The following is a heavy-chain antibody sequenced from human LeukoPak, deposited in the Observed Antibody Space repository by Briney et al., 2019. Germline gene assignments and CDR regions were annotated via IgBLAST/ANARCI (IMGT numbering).Heavy chain of an antibody. V-gene: IGHV1-58*02. CDR2: IVVGSGNT. Sequence: GASVKVSCKASGFTSTSSAMQWVRQARGQRLEWIGWIVVGSGNTNYAQKFQERVTITRDMSTSTAYMELSSLRSEDTAVYYCARTSAYGSSWHSYWGQGTLVTVSS. D-gene: IGHD6-13*01. J-gene: IGHJ4*02. CDR3: ARTSAYGSSWHSY. CDR1: GFTSTSSA.